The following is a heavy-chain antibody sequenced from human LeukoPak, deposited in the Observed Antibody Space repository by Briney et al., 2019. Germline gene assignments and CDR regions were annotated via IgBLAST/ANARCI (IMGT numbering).Heavy chain of an antibody. CDR1: GGTFSSYA. CDR2: IIPIFGTA. V-gene: IGHV1-69*05. J-gene: IGHJ6*03. D-gene: IGHD6-13*01. Sequence: GSSVKVSCKASGGTFSSYAIGWVRQAPGQGLEWMGGIIPIFGTANYAQKFQGRVTITTDESTSTAYMELSSLRSEDTAVYYCARGSAAGNNYYYYMDVWGKGTTVTVSS. CDR3: ARGSAAGNNYYYYMDV.